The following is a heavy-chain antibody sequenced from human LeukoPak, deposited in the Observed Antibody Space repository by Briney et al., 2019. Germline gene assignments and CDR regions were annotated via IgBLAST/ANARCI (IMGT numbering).Heavy chain of an antibody. CDR3: AREVRGTYLDY. D-gene: IGHD4/OR15-4a*01. CDR2: ISSSSSSM. Sequence: GGSLRLSCAASGFTVSSNCMTWVRQDPGKGLEWVSYISSSSSSMYYADSVKGRFTISRDNAQNSLYLRMNSLRDEDTAVYYCAREVRGTYLDYWGQGTLVTVSS. CDR1: GFTVSSNC. V-gene: IGHV3-48*02. J-gene: IGHJ4*02.